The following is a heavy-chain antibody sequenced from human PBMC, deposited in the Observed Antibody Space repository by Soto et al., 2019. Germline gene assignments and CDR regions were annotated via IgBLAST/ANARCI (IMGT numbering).Heavy chain of an antibody. V-gene: IGHV4-31*03. CDR2: IYFSGTT. D-gene: IGHD3-22*01. J-gene: IGHJ5*02. CDR1: GGSISSGDYY. Sequence: QVQLQESGPGLVKPSQTLSLTCTVSGGSISSGDYYWSWIRQHPGKGLEWIGTIYFSGTTYYNPSLKSRVTISVDTSKNQFSLNLSSVTAADTAGYYCAMRDRSCFSYWLDTWGQGTLVTVSS. CDR3: AMRDRSCFSYWLDT.